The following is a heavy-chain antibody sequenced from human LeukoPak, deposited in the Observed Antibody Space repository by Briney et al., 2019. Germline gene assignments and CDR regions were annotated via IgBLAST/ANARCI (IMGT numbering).Heavy chain of an antibody. D-gene: IGHD5-24*01. CDR2: INHSGST. CDR3: ARQDGDGYNYPPYFDY. V-gene: IGHV4-34*01. J-gene: IGHJ4*02. Sequence: SETLSLTCAVYGGSFSGYYWSWIRQPPGKGLEWIGEINHSGSTNYNPSLKSRVTISVDTSKSQFSLKLSSVTAADTAVYYCARQDGDGYNYPPYFDYWGQGTLVTVSS. CDR1: GGSFSGYY.